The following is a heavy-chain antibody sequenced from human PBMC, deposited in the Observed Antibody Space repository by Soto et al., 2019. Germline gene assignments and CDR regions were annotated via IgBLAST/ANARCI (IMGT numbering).Heavy chain of an antibody. CDR1: GFTFNSYG. CDR2: ISYDGSNK. J-gene: IGHJ4*02. Sequence: SLRLACAASGFTFNSYGMHWVRQAPGKGLEWVAVISYDGSNKYYADSVKGRFTISRDNSKNTLYLQMNSLRAEDTAVYYCAKDRIRTKNYYGSGSPFDYWGQGTLVTVSS. V-gene: IGHV3-30*18. D-gene: IGHD3-10*01. CDR3: AKDRIRTKNYYGSGSPFDY.